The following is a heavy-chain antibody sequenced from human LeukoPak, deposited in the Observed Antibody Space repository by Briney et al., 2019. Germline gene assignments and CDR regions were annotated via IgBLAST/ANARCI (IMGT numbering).Heavy chain of an antibody. J-gene: IGHJ4*02. CDR1: GYSFTSSW. Sequence: GEPLKISCKGSGYSFTSSWIGWVRQMPGKGLEWMGIIYPGDSDTRYSPSFHGQVTISADKSISTAYLQWSSLKASDTAMYYCARPNTYGYLSLVYWGQGTLVTVSS. V-gene: IGHV5-51*01. CDR3: ARPNTYGYLSLVY. CDR2: IYPGDSDT. D-gene: IGHD5-18*01.